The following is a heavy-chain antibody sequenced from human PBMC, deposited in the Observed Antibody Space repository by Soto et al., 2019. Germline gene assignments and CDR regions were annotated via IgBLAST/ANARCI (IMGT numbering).Heavy chain of an antibody. D-gene: IGHD3-10*01. J-gene: IGHJ4*02. CDR3: ARVTTMVRVIIMAFDY. V-gene: IGHV3-30-3*01. CDR1: GFTFNNYP. Sequence: GGSLRLSCAASGFTFNNYPMHWVRQAPGKGLEWLAIISYDGSTKYYADSVKGRFTISRDNSKNTLYLQMSSLRSEDTAIYYCARVTTMVRVIIMAFDYWGQGTLVTVSS. CDR2: ISYDGSTK.